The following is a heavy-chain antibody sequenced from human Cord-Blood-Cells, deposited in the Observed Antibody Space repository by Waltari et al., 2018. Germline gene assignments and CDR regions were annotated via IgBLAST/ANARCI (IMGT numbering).Heavy chain of an antibody. CDR2: INHSGST. CDR1: GGSFCDHY. CDR3: ARPWGSSWYAFDI. Sequence: QVQLQQWGAGLLTPSETLSLTCSVYGGSFCDHYWGLLRQPPGKGLEWIGEINHSGSTNYNPSLKSRVTISVDTSKNQFSLKLSSVTAADTAVYYCARPWGSSWYAFDIWGQGTMVTVSS. D-gene: IGHD6-13*01. V-gene: IGHV4-34*01. J-gene: IGHJ3*02.